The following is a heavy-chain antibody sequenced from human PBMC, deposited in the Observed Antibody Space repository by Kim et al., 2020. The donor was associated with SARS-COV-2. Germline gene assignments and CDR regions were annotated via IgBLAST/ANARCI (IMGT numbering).Heavy chain of an antibody. CDR1: GYTLTELF. V-gene: IGHV1-24*01. CDR3: ATLDSSGYYKEYYVDY. J-gene: IGHJ4*02. Sequence: ASVKVSCKVSGYTLTELFMHWVGQAPGRGLDGMGGFDPAAGETIFAQKFQGRATMTGETSTDTAYMDRTSLRSEEPAVYYCATLDSSGYYKEYYVDYWGPRTLVTVSS. D-gene: IGHD3-22*01. CDR2: FDPAAGET.